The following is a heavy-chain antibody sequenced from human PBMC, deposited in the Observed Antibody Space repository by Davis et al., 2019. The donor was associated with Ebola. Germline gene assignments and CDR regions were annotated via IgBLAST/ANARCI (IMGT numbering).Heavy chain of an antibody. D-gene: IGHD3-9*01. V-gene: IGHV1-69-2*01. Sequence: ASVKVSCKGSGYSFSDYYMHWVQGTPGKGLEWVGLVDPKAGKTVYAEKFQDRVTITADKSTDTVYMELSSLRYEDTAVYYCTTLDILTAYVPYAMDVWGQGTTVTVS. CDR3: TTLDILTAYVPYAMDV. CDR2: VDPKAGKT. J-gene: IGHJ6*02. CDR1: GYSFSDYY.